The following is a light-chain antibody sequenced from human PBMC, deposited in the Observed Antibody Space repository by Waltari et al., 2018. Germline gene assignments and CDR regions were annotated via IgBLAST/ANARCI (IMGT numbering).Light chain of an antibody. J-gene: IGKJ1*01. CDR3: QQYQNWPRT. CDR1: QSVASN. Sequence: EIVMTQSPDTLSVSPGERATLSSRASQSVASNLAWSQQRPGQAPRLLIYGASTRATDIPARFSASASGTEFTLTITALQSEDFAVYYCQQYQNWPRTFGQGTRVEIK. V-gene: IGKV3-15*01. CDR2: GAS.